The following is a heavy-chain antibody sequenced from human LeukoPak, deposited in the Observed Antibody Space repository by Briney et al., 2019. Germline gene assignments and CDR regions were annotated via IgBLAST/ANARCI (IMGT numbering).Heavy chain of an antibody. J-gene: IGHJ4*02. CDR2: IYSGGST. D-gene: IGHD3-22*01. V-gene: IGHV3-66*01. CDR1: GFIVSSNY. Sequence: PGGSLRLSCAVSGFIVSSNYMSWVRQAPGKGLEWVSFIYSGGSTYYADSVKGRFTISRDNSKNTLYLQMNSLRAEDTAVYYCARDCSASSSDYYPLGYWGQGTLVTVSS. CDR3: ARDCSASSSDYYPLGY.